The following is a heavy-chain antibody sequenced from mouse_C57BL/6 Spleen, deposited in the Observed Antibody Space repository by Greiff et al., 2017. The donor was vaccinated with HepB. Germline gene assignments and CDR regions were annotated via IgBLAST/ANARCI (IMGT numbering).Heavy chain of an antibody. V-gene: IGHV1-53*01. Sequence: VQLQQPGTELVKPGASVKLSCKASGYTFTSYWMHWVKQRPGQGLEWIGNINPSNGGTNYNEKFKSKATLTVDKSSSTAYMQLSSLTSEDSAVYYCARSGTTVVDHYAMDYWGQGTSVTVSS. D-gene: IGHD1-1*01. CDR1: GYTFTSYW. CDR3: ARSGTTVVDHYAMDY. CDR2: INPSNGGT. J-gene: IGHJ4*01.